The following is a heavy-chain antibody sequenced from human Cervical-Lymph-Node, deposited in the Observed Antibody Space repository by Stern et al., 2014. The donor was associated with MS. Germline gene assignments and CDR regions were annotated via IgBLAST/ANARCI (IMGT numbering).Heavy chain of an antibody. CDR2: IIPILGSV. J-gene: IGHJ4*02. V-gene: IGHV1-69*09. Sequence: VQLVESGAEVKKPGSSVKVSCKASGGTFSIYTFSWVRQAPGQGLEWMGRIIPILGSVNYAQKFQGRITITADKPTNTAYMEMNTLRSEDTAVYFCATDSDYMTGYQGYFDYWGQGTRVTVSS. D-gene: IGHD3-9*01. CDR3: ATDSDYMTGYQGYFDY. CDR1: GGTFSIYT.